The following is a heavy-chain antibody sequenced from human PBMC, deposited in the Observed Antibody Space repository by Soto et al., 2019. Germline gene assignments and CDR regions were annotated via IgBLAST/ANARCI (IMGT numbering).Heavy chain of an antibody. D-gene: IGHD4-4*01. Sequence: SETLSLTCAVYGGSFSGYYWTWIRQPPGKGLEWIGEINHSGSTTYNPSLKSRVTISVDTSRDQFSLRLSSVTAADTAVYYCARGGFHGSNYYIFDYWGQGTPVTVSS. V-gene: IGHV4-34*01. CDR1: GGSFSGYY. CDR2: INHSGST. J-gene: IGHJ4*02. CDR3: ARGGFHGSNYYIFDY.